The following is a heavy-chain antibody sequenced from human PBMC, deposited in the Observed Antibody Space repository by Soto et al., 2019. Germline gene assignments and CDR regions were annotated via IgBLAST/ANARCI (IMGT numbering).Heavy chain of an antibody. V-gene: IGHV1-3*01. CDR3: ARDDRSVSGVVTLDH. J-gene: IGHJ4*02. CDR2: TNEGSGNT. Sequence: QVQIVQSGAEVKRPGASVRVSCRATGYSFKNYAVHWVRQAPGQRLEWMGFTNEGSGNTRFSQKFQGRISITRDTPASKVYFDLNSLTSEDTARYYCARDDRSVSGVVTLDHWGPGTLVTVSS. D-gene: IGHD3-3*01. CDR1: GYSFKNYA.